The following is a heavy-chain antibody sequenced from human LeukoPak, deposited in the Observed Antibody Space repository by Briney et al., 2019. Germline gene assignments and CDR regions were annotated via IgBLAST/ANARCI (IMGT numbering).Heavy chain of an antibody. Sequence: GGSLRLSCEASGFTFGSYAMYWVRQAPGKGLEWVAGIFGSGASAHYADSAKGRFTISRDNSKNTVYLQINSLRAEDTAVYYCGKTTTGYSSGQKPAWPVDYWGQGTLVTVSS. D-gene: IGHD6-19*01. J-gene: IGHJ4*02. CDR3: GKTTTGYSSGQKPAWPVDY. V-gene: IGHV3-23*01. CDR2: IFGSGASA. CDR1: GFTFGSYA.